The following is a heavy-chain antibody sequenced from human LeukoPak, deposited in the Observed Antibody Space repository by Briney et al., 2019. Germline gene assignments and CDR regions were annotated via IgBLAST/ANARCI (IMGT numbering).Heavy chain of an antibody. CDR1: GGSISSSSYY. CDR2: IYYSGST. D-gene: IGHD6-13*01. J-gene: IGHJ4*02. Sequence: SETLSLTCAVSGGSISSSSYYWGWIRQPPGKGLEWIGSIYYSGSTYYDPSLKSRVTISVDTSKNQFSLRLSSVTAADTAVYYCARGTQKLGSRGSFDYWGQGTLVTVSS. V-gene: IGHV4-39*01. CDR3: ARGTQKLGSRGSFDY.